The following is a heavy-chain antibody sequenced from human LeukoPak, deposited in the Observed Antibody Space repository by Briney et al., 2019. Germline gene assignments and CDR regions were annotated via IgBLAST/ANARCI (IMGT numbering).Heavy chain of an antibody. J-gene: IGHJ6*03. V-gene: IGHV4-34*01. CDR2: INHSGST. D-gene: IGHD6-19*01. CDR1: GGSFSGYY. CDR3: ARPHSGWYNYYYYMDV. Sequence: SETLSLTCAVYGGSFSGYYWSWIRQPPGKGLEWIGEINHSGSTYYNPSLKSRVTISIDTSKNQFSLNLNSVTAADTAVYYCARPHSGWYNYYYYMDVWGKGTTVTISS.